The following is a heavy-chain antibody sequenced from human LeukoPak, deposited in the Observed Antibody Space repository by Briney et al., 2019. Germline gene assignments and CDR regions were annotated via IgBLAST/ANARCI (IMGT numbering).Heavy chain of an antibody. CDR2: ISYDGSNK. V-gene: IGHV3-30*04. J-gene: IGHJ3*02. CDR3: ARDSIAAAGTNAFDI. CDR1: GFTFSSYA. D-gene: IGHD6-13*01. Sequence: GRTLRLSCAASGFTFSSYAMHWVSQAPGKGLEGVAVISYDGSNKYYADSVKDRFTISRDNSKNTLYLQMNSLRAEDTAVYYCARDSIAAAGTNAFDIWGQGTMVTVSS.